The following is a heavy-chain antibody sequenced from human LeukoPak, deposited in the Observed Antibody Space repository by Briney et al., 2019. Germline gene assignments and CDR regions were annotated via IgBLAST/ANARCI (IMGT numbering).Heavy chain of an antibody. CDR3: ALSTSYTFDI. CDR1: GFTVSSNY. J-gene: IGHJ3*02. D-gene: IGHD2-2*01. CDR2: IYSGGST. Sequence: GGSLRLSCAASGFTVSSNYMSWVRQAPGKGLEWVSVIYSGGSTYYAASAKGRFTISRDNSKNTLSLQMNSLRAEDTAVYYCALSTSYTFDIWGQGTMVTVSS. V-gene: IGHV3-66*02.